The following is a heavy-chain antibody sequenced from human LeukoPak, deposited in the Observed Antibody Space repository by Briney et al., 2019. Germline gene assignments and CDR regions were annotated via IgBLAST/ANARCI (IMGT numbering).Heavy chain of an antibody. CDR1: GFTFSSYE. Sequence: GGSLRLSCAASGFTFSSYEMNWVRQAPGKGLEWVSYISGSGTTIYYADSVKGRFTISRDNAKNSLYLHMNSLRAEDTAVYYCARDLDSSGYYHVVDSWGQGALVTVSS. D-gene: IGHD3-22*01. J-gene: IGHJ4*02. CDR3: ARDLDSSGYYHVVDS. V-gene: IGHV3-48*03. CDR2: ISGSGTTI.